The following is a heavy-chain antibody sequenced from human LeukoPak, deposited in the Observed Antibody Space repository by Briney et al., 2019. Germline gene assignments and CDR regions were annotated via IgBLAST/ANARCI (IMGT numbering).Heavy chain of an antibody. CDR3: ARDRADYYGSGTGDWFDP. CDR1: GGSISSGSYY. V-gene: IGHV4-61*02. Sequence: SETLSLTCTVSGGSISSGSYYWSWIRQPAGKGLEWIGRVYTSGSTNYNPSLKSRVTISVDTSKNQFSLKLSSVTAADTAVYYCARDRADYYGSGTGDWFDPWGQGTLVTVSS. D-gene: IGHD3-10*01. CDR2: VYTSGST. J-gene: IGHJ5*02.